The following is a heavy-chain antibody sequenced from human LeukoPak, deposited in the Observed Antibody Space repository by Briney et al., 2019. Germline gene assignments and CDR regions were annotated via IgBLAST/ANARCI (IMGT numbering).Heavy chain of an antibody. D-gene: IGHD3-22*01. CDR2: ISSNGGST. V-gene: IGHV3-64*01. CDR1: GFTFSSYA. J-gene: IGHJ4*02. CDR3: ARGWYYDSSGYPPDY. Sequence: GGSLRLSCAASGFTFSSYAMHWVRQAPGKGLEYVSAISSNGGSTYYANSVKGRFTISRDNSKNTLYLQMGSLRAEDMAVYYCARGWYYDSSGYPPDYWGQGTLVTVSS.